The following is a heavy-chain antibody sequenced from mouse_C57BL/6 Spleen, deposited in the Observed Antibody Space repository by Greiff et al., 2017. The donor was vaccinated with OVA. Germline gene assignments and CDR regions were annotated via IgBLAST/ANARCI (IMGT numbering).Heavy chain of an antibody. J-gene: IGHJ2*01. CDR2: IDPETGGT. CDR1: GYTFTDYE. CDR3: TRRGY. V-gene: IGHV1-15*01. Sequence: VQLVESGAELVRPGASVTLSCKASGYTFTDYEMHWVKQTPVHGLEWIGAIDPETGGTAYNTTVKGTATLTADKSSSTAYMELRSLTSGDSAVYYCTRRGYWGQGTTRTVSS.